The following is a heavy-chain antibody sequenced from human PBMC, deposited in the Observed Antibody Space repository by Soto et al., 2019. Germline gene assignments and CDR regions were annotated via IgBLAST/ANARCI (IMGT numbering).Heavy chain of an antibody. J-gene: IGHJ6*02. V-gene: IGHV1-2*02. D-gene: IGHD6-13*01. CDR1: GYTFTGYY. CDR3: ARDSSSSPTPFYYYYGMDV. CDR2: INPNSGGT. Sequence: ASVKVSCKASGYTFTGYYMHWVRQAPGQGLEWMGWINPNSGGTNYAQKFQGRVTMTRDTSISTAYMELSRLRSDDTAVYYCARDSSSSPTPFYYYYGMDVWGQGTTVTVSS.